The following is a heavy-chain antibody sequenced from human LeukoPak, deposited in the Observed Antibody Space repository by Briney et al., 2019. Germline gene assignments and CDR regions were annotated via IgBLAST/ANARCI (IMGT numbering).Heavy chain of an antibody. D-gene: IGHD4-17*01. CDR2: IYYSGST. Sequence: SETLSLTCTVSGGSISSYYWSWIRQPPGKGLEWIGYIYYSGSTNYNPSLKSRVTLSIDTSRKQFSLNLRSVTVADTGIYYCTRMTTGHDYWGQGTLVTVSS. CDR1: GGSISSYY. V-gene: IGHV4-59*12. J-gene: IGHJ4*02. CDR3: TRMTTGHDY.